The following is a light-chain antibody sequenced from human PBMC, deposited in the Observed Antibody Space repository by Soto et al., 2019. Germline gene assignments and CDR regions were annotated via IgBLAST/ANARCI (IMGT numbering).Light chain of an antibody. V-gene: IGKV1-39*01. CDR2: AAS. CDR3: QQSYSTPWT. CDR1: QGISIY. J-gene: IGKJ1*01. Sequence: DIQMTQSPSSLSAFVGDTVTITCRATQGISIYLAWYQQKPGKAPKLLIYAASSLQSGVPSRFSGSGSGTDFTLTISSLQPEEFATYYCQQSYSTPWTFGQGTKVDIK.